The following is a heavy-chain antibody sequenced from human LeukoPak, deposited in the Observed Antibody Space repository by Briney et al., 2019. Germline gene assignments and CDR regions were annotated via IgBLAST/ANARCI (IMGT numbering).Heavy chain of an antibody. D-gene: IGHD6-13*01. V-gene: IGHV3-11*06. CDR1: GFIFSDYY. CDR2: ISDSGRST. CDR3: ARGSGSSWYVHYYFDY. J-gene: IGHJ4*02. Sequence: GGSLRLSCAASGFIFSDYYMSWIRQAPGKGLEWLSYISDSGRSTNYADSVKGRFTIYRDNAKNLLYLQMNSLRDEDTAVYYCARGSGSSWYVHYYFDYWGQGTLVTVSS.